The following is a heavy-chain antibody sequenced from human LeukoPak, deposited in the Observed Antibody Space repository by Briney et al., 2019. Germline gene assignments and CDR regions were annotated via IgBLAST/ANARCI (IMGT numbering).Heavy chain of an antibody. D-gene: IGHD6-19*01. CDR2: IYYSGST. Sequence: SETLSLTCTVFGGSISSYYWSWIRQPPGKGLEWIGYIYYSGSTNYNPSLKSRVTISVDTSKNQFSLKLSSVTAEDTAVYYCARDTSGWAPFDYWGQGTLVTVSS. J-gene: IGHJ4*02. CDR3: ARDTSGWAPFDY. CDR1: GGSISSYY. V-gene: IGHV4-59*01.